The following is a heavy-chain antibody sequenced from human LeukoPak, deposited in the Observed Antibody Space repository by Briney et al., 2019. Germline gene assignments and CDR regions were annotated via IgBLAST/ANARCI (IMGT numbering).Heavy chain of an antibody. D-gene: IGHD5-12*01. CDR2: INPDSGGT. CDR3: ARDRGYSGYGLDAFDI. CDR1: GYTFTGYY. V-gene: IGHV1-2*04. Sequence: GASVKVSCKASGYTFTGYYMHWVRQAPGQGLEWMGWINPDSGGTNYAQKFQGWVTMTRDTSISTAYMELSRLRSDDTAVYYCARDRGYSGYGLDAFDIWGQGTMVTVSS. J-gene: IGHJ3*02.